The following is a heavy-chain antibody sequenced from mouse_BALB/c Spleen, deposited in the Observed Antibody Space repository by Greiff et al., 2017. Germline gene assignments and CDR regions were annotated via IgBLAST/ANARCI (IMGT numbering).Heavy chain of an antibody. V-gene: IGHV14-3*02. CDR1: GFNIKDTY. CDR3: ARSPAY. CDR2: IDPANGNT. Sequence: VHVKQSGAELVKPGASVKLSCTASGFNIKDTYMHWVKQRPEQGLEWIGRIDPANGNTKYDPKFQGKATITADTSSNTAYLQLSSLTSEDTAVYYCARSPAYWGQGTLVTVSA. J-gene: IGHJ3*01.